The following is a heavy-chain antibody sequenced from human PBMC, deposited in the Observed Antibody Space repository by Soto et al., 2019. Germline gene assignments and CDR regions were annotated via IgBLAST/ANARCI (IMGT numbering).Heavy chain of an antibody. CDR1: GFTFSSCA. D-gene: IGHD1-7*01. CDR2: ISSNGGST. CDR3: VKDRRTTRRAMDV. V-gene: IGHV3-64D*06. J-gene: IGHJ6*02. Sequence: EVQVVESGGGLVQPGGSLRLSCSASGFTFSSCAMHWVRQAAGKGLEYVSGISSNGGSTYYADSVKDRFIISRDNSKNTLFLQVNSLTAEDTAVYYCVKDRRTTRRAMDVWGQWTTVTVSS.